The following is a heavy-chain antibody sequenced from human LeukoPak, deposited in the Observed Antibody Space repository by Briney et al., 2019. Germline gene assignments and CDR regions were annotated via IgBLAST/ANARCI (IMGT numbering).Heavy chain of an antibody. V-gene: IGHV4-31*03. CDR1: GGSISSGGYY. Sequence: PSETLSLTCTVSGGSISSGGYYWSWICQHPGKGLEWIGYIYYSGSTYYNPSLKSRVTISVDTSKNQFSLKLSSVTAADTAVYYCARVGGTSGIDYWGQGTLVTVSS. CDR2: IYYSGST. CDR3: ARVGGTSGIDY. D-gene: IGHD1-1*01. J-gene: IGHJ4*02.